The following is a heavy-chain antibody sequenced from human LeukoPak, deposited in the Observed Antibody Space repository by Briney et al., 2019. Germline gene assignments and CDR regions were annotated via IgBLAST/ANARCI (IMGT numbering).Heavy chain of an antibody. CDR1: GFTFSSYG. CDR2: IRYDGSNK. CDR3: AKSRVPAARMDVFDY. J-gene: IGHJ4*02. Sequence: GGSLRLSCAASGFTFSSYGMHWVRQAPGKGLEWVAFIRYDGSNKYYADSEKGRFTISRDNSKNTLYLQMNSLRAEDTAVYYCAKSRVPAARMDVFDYWGQGTLVTVSS. D-gene: IGHD2-2*01. V-gene: IGHV3-30*02.